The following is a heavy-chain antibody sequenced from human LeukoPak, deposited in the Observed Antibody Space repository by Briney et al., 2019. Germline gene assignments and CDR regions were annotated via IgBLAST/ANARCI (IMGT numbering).Heavy chain of an antibody. J-gene: IGHJ4*02. V-gene: IGHV1-2*02. CDR2: INPNSGGT. CDR3: AREPIVGATPFDPH. Sequence: ASVKVSCKASGYTFTGYYMHWVRQAPGQGLEWMGWINPNSGGTNYAQKLQGRVTMTRDTSISTAYMELSRLRSDDTAVYYCAREPIVGATPFDPHWGQGTLVTVSS. D-gene: IGHD1-26*01. CDR1: GYTFTGYY.